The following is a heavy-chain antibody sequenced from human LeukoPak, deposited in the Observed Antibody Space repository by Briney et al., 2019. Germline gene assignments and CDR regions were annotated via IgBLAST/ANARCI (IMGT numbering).Heavy chain of an antibody. J-gene: IGHJ6*03. D-gene: IGHD1-26*01. CDR2: IYTSGST. V-gene: IGHV4-4*09. Sequence: SEPLSLTCTVSGGSISSYYWSWIRQPPGKGLDWIGSIYTSGSTNYKPSLKSRVTISVDTSKNQFSLKLTSVTAADTAVYYCARLLPPSGSYSYNYYYMDVWGKGTTVTVSS. CDR3: ARLLPPSGSYSYNYYYMDV. CDR1: GGSISSYY.